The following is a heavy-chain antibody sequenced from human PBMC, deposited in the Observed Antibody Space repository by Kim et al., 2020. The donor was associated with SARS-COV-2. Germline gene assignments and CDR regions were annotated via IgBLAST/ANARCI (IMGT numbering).Heavy chain of an antibody. Sequence: FQGRVTMTRDTSTSTVYMELSSLRSEDTAVYYCAREGYYDSSGYHDAFDIWGQGTMVTVSS. J-gene: IGHJ3*02. CDR3: AREGYYDSSGYHDAFDI. D-gene: IGHD3-22*01. V-gene: IGHV1-46*01.